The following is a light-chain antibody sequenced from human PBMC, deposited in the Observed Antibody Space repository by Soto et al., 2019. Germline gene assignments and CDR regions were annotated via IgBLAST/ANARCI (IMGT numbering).Light chain of an antibody. Sequence: QLVLTQPRSVSGSPGQSVTISCTGTSSDVGGYNYVSWYQQHPGKAPKLMIYDVSKRPSGVPDRFSGSKSGNTASLTISGLQDEDEADYYCCSYAGSYTLWVFGGGTKVTVL. CDR3: CSYAGSYTLWV. CDR2: DVS. J-gene: IGLJ3*02. V-gene: IGLV2-11*01. CDR1: SSDVGGYNY.